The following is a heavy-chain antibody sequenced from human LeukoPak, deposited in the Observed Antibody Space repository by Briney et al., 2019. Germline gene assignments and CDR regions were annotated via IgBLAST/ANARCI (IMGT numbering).Heavy chain of an antibody. J-gene: IGHJ4*02. V-gene: IGHV4-39*01. CDR2: IYYSGST. CDR3: ARRRSSSWYYYFDY. D-gene: IGHD6-13*01. Sequence: GSIYYSGSTYYNPSLKSRVTISVDTSKNQFSLKLSSVTAADTAVYYCARRRSSSWYYYFDYWGQGTLVTVSS.